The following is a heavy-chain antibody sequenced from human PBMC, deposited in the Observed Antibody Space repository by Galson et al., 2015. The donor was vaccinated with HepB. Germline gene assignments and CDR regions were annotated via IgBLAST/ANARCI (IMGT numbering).Heavy chain of an antibody. D-gene: IGHD5-12*01. Sequence: SLRLSCAASGFIFPDYYMGWVRQAPGKGLEWVSYISSSGSTIYYADSVRGRFSISRDNAKNSLYLRMNSLRAEDTAVYYCTRDWNHAGGYGWGLGTLVTVSS. CDR1: GFIFPDYY. CDR2: ISSSGSTI. V-gene: IGHV3-11*01. J-gene: IGHJ4*02. CDR3: TRDWNHAGGYG.